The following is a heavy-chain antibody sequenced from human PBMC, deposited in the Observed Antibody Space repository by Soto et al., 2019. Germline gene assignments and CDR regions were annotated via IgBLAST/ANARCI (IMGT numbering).Heavy chain of an antibody. V-gene: IGHV4-61*01. CDR2: LSYSGTA. D-gene: IGHD2-8*01. CDR3: MRSHGAY. J-gene: IGHJ4*02. CDR1: GGSVSSGPYH. Sequence: QVQLHESGPGLVKTSETLSLTCTVSGGSVSSGPYHWNWVRQPPGKGLEWIGHLSYSGTANYNPSRRGRVTMATDTSKNQFSLRLTSVTAADTAVYYCMRSHGAYWGQGTLVTVSP.